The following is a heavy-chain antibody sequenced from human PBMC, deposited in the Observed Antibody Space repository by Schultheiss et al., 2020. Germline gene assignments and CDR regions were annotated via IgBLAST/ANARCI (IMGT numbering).Heavy chain of an antibody. J-gene: IGHJ4*02. Sequence: SETLSLTCAVSGGSIISGGYSWSWIRQPPGKGLEWIGYIYHSGSTYYNPSLKSRVTISVDRSKNQFSLKLSSVTAADTAVYYCARVTVTHYFDYWGQGTLVTVSS. CDR1: GGSIISGGYS. CDR3: ARVTVTHYFDY. D-gene: IGHD4-17*01. CDR2: IYHSGST. V-gene: IGHV4-30-2*01.